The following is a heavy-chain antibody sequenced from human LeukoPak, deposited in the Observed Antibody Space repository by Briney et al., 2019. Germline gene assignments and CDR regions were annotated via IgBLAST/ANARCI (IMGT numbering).Heavy chain of an antibody. Sequence: SETLSLTCTVSGGSISSSSYYWGWIRQPPGKGLEWIGSIYYSGSTYYNPSLKSRVTISVDTSKNQFSLKLSSVTAADTAVYYCARAKRSIAAAGTGRGWFDPWGQGTLVTVSS. CDR2: IYYSGST. CDR1: GGSISSSSYY. CDR3: ARAKRSIAAAGTGRGWFDP. D-gene: IGHD6-13*01. J-gene: IGHJ5*02. V-gene: IGHV4-39*01.